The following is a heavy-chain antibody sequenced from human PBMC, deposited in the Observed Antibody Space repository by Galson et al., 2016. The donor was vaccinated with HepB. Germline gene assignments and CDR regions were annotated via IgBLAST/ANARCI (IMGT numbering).Heavy chain of an antibody. CDR3: ARDRKGYDVWSGYGDYYYSGMDV. CDR2: ISYDGSNK. J-gene: IGHJ6*02. D-gene: IGHD3-3*01. V-gene: IGHV3-30*09. CDR1: GFTFSSYA. Sequence: SLRLSCAASGFTFSSYAIHWVRQAPGKGLEWVAVISYDGSNKYFADSVKGRFAISRDNSKTTLYLQMNSLRADDTAVYYRARDRKGYDVWSGYGDYYYSGMDVWGQGTTVTVSS.